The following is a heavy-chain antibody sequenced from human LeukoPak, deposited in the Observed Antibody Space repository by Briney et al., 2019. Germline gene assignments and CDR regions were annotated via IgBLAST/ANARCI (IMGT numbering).Heavy chain of an antibody. CDR3: ARHLSGSYPADY. D-gene: IGHD1-26*01. J-gene: IGHJ4*02. CDR1: GYPFTSYW. CDR2: IYPGDSDT. V-gene: IGHV5-51*01. Sequence: GGSLKISCKGSGYPFTSYWIGWGRQLPGKGLEWMEIIYPGDSDTRYSPSFQGQVTISADKSISTAYLQWSSLKASDAAMYYCARHLSGSYPADYWGQGTLVTVSS.